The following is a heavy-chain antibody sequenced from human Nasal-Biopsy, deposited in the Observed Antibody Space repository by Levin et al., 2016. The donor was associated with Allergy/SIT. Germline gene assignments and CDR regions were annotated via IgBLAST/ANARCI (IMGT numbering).Heavy chain of an antibody. CDR3: VKDRDCSGGSCLIGGFDV. CDR2: IGGSGIST. CDR1: GFTFSTYS. J-gene: IGHJ3*01. Sequence: GESLKISCVGSGFTFSTYSMTWVRQAPGKGLEWVSSIGGSGISTYYADSVKGRFTISRDNSKNTLYLQMSSLRAEDTAVYYCVKDRDCSGGSCLIGGFDVWGQGTMVTVSS. V-gene: IGHV3-23*01. D-gene: IGHD2-15*01.